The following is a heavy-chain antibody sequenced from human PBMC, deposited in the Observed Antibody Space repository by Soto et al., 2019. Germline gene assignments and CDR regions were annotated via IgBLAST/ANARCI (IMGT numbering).Heavy chain of an antibody. CDR1: GFTFSSYS. D-gene: IGHD5-18*01. Sequence: EVQLVESGGGLVKPGGSLRLSCAASGFTFSSYSMNWVRQAPGKGLEWVSSISSSSSYIYYADSVKGRFTISRDNAKNSLYLQMNSLRAEDTAVYYCAREVGYSYGYYVYWGQGTLVTVSS. J-gene: IGHJ4*02. V-gene: IGHV3-21*01. CDR2: ISSSSSYI. CDR3: AREVGYSYGYYVY.